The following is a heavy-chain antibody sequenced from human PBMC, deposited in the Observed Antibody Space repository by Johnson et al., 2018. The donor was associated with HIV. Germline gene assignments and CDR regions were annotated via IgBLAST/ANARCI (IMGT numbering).Heavy chain of an antibody. CDR2: ISYDGRDA. CDR1: GFAFSSYA. CDR3: AKDIGDGGNSEGVAFDI. D-gene: IGHD4-23*01. J-gene: IGHJ3*02. V-gene: IGHV3-30*04. Sequence: QVQLVESGGGVVQPGTSLRLSCTASGFAFSSYALHWVRQAPGKGLEWVAVISYDGRDAYYADSVKGRFTSSRDNSKNTLYLQMNSLRTEDTALYYCAKDIGDGGNSEGVAFDIWGQGTMVTVSS.